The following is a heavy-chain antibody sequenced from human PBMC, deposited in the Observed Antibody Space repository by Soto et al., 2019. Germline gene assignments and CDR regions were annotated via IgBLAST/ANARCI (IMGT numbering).Heavy chain of an antibody. V-gene: IGHV1-2*04. CDR1: GYTFTGYY. D-gene: IGHD3-10*01. CDR3: ARDQLGRSYGMDV. Sequence: ASVKVSCKASGYTFTGYYMHWLRQAPGQGLEWMGWINPNSGGTNYAQKFQGWVTMTRDTSISTAYMELSRLRSDDTAVYYCARDQLGRSYGMDVWGQGTTVTVSS. J-gene: IGHJ6*02. CDR2: INPNSGGT.